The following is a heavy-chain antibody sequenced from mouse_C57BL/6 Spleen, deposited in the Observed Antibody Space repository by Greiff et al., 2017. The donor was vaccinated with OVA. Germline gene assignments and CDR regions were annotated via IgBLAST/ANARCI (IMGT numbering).Heavy chain of an antibody. Sequence: QVQLQQSGPELVKPGASVKISCKASGYAFSSSWMNWVKQRPGKGLEWIGRIYPGDGDTNYNGKFKGKATLTADKSSSTAYMQLRSLTSEDSAVYFCARDGTTVVDWYFDVWGTGTTVTVSS. V-gene: IGHV1-82*01. D-gene: IGHD1-1*01. CDR1: GYAFSSSW. CDR3: ARDGTTVVDWYFDV. J-gene: IGHJ1*03. CDR2: IYPGDGDT.